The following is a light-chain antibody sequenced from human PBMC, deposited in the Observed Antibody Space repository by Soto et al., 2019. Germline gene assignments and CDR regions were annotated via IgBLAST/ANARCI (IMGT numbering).Light chain of an antibody. CDR1: SSDVGGYNY. CDR2: EVS. CDR3: SSYTSSSTLV. Sequence: QSVLTKPASVSGSPGQSITISYTGSSSDVGGYNYVSWYQQHPGKAPRLMISEVSNRPSRVSNRFSGSKSGNTASLTISGLQAEDEADYYCSSYTSSSTLVFGTGTKVTVL. J-gene: IGLJ1*01. V-gene: IGLV2-14*01.